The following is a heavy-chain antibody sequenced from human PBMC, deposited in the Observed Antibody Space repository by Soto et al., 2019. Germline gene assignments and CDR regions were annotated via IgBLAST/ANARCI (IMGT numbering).Heavy chain of an antibody. CDR2: IKSKTDGGTT. CDR1: GFTVTNAW. V-gene: IGHV3-15*07. J-gene: IGHJ3*02. Sequence: EVQLVESGGGLVKPGGSLRLSCAASGFTVTNAWMSWVRQAPGKGLEWVGRIKSKTDGGTTDYAAPVKGRFTISGDDSKTTLYLQMNSLKADDTSVYYCSTEQHTGYCVGASCCSHAFDIWGQGTMVTVSS. CDR3: STEQHTGYCVGASCCSHAFDI. D-gene: IGHD2-15*01.